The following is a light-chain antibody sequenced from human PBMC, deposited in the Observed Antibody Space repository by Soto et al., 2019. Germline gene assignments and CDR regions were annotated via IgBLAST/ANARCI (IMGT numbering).Light chain of an antibody. CDR3: QQYGSSPLFT. V-gene: IGKV1-33*01. CDR2: DAS. Sequence: DIQMTQSPSSLSASVGDRVTITCQASQDISNYLNWYQQKPGKAPKLLIYDASNLETGVPSRFSGSGSGTDFTFTISSLQPEDIATYYCQQYGSSPLFTFGPGTKVDIK. CDR1: QDISNY. J-gene: IGKJ3*01.